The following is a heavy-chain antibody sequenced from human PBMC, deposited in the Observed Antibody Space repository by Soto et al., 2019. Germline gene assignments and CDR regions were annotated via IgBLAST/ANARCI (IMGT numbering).Heavy chain of an antibody. Sequence: PGGSLRLSCAVSGFTFSIYAMSWVRQAPGKGLEWVSAISGTGGNTYYADSVKGRFTISRDNSKNTLYLQMNSLGAEDTAVYYCAKDSVLRFRTAFDPWRQGTLVTVSS. CDR3: AKDSVLRFRTAFDP. J-gene: IGHJ5*02. CDR2: ISGTGGNT. D-gene: IGHD3-3*01. V-gene: IGHV3-23*01. CDR1: GFTFSIYA.